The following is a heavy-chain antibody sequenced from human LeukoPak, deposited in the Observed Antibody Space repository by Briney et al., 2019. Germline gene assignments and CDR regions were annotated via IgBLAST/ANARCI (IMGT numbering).Heavy chain of an antibody. V-gene: IGHV3-48*01. Sequence: GGSLRLSCAASGFSFSSYSMNWVRQAPGKGLEWVSYISGSGNAKHYTDSVKGRFTISRDNSKNALYLQMNSLRAEDTAVYFCARDYVYAFDYWGQGTLVTVSS. J-gene: IGHJ4*02. CDR1: GFSFSSYS. D-gene: IGHD2/OR15-2a*01. CDR3: ARDYVYAFDY. CDR2: ISGSGNAK.